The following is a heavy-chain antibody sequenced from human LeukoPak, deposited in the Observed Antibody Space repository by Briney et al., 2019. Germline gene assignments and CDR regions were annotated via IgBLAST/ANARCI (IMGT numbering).Heavy chain of an antibody. V-gene: IGHV3-23*01. Sequence: GGSLRLSCTASGFTFSSYAMNWVRQAPGKGPEWVSAISGSGGSTYYADSVKGRFTISRDNSKNTLYLQMNSLRAEDTAVYYCAKDSVGCFDYWGQGTLVTVSS. CDR3: AKDSVGCFDY. CDR1: GFTFSSYA. D-gene: IGHD4-23*01. CDR2: ISGSGGST. J-gene: IGHJ4*02.